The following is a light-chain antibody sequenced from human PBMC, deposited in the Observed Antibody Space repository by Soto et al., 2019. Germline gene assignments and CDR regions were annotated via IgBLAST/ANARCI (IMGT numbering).Light chain of an antibody. CDR3: YQYEQPPSGT. CDR2: WAS. J-gene: IGKJ1*01. V-gene: IGKV4-1*01. CDR1: QSGLSNSNNKYS. Sequence: DIVMTLSPDSLAVSLGERATINCKSSQSGLSNSNNKYSIAWYQQKPGLPPMLLIYWASTRESGVPDRVSGSGSGTAFTLTISNLPVAEVAVDVCYQYEQPPSGTFGRGTKVEIK.